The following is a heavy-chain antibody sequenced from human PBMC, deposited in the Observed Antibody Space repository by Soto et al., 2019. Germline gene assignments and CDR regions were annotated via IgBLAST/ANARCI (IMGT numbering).Heavy chain of an antibody. CDR2: ISAYNGNT. Sequence: ASVKVSCKGSGYTFTSYGISWVRQAPGQGLEWMGWISAYNGNTNYAQKLQGRVTMTTDTSTSTAYMELRSLRSDDTAVYYCARDSEVYGDYSRFVPWGQGTLVTVSS. D-gene: IGHD4-17*01. CDR1: GYTFTSYG. J-gene: IGHJ5*02. CDR3: ARDSEVYGDYSRFVP. V-gene: IGHV1-18*01.